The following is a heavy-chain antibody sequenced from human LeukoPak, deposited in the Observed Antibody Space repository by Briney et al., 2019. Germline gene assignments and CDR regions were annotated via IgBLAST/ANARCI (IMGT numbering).Heavy chain of an antibody. V-gene: IGHV3-7*01. J-gene: IGHJ4*02. CDR3: ARDLTTLPSIAAAGGSDYFDY. CDR1: GFTFSSYW. CDR2: IKQDGSEK. Sequence: GGSLRLSCAASGFTFSSYWMSWVRQSPGKGLEWVVNIKQDGSEKYYVDSVKGRFTISRDNAKNSLYLQMNSLRAEDTAVYYCARDLTTLPSIAAAGGSDYFDYWGQGTLVTVSS. D-gene: IGHD6-13*01.